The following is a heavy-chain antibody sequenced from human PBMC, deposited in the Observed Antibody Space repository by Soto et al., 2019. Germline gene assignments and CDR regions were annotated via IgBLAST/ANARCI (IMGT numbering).Heavy chain of an antibody. D-gene: IGHD3-10*01. CDR2: IWYDGTNK. V-gene: IGHV3-33*06. CDR3: AKSITPRPNYFDY. CDR1: GFTFSSYG. J-gene: IGHJ4*02. Sequence: QVQLVESGGGVVKPGRSLRLSCAASGFTFSSYGMHWVRQAPGKGLEWVAVIWYDGTNKYYADSVKGRFTISRDNSKNTLYLQMNNLRAEDTAVYYCAKSITPRPNYFDYWGQGTLVTVSS.